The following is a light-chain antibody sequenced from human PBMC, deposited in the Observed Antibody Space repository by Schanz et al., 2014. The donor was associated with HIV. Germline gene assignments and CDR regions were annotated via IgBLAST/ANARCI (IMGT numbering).Light chain of an antibody. CDR2: QSS. CDR1: QYISGW. Sequence: DIQMTQSPSTLSASVGDRVTITCRASQYISGWLAWYQQKPGKAPRLLIYQSSTLETGVPSRFSGSGSGTEFTLTITSLQPDDFATYYCQQYESSYVTFGQGTKVDIK. V-gene: IGKV1-5*03. J-gene: IGKJ1*01. CDR3: QQYESSYVT.